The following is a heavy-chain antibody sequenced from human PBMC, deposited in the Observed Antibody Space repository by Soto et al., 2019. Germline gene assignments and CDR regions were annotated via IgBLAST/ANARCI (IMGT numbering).Heavy chain of an antibody. J-gene: IGHJ4*02. CDR2: FDPEDGET. CDR1: GYTLTELS. CDR3: ATVGQRYFDCLGYNY. Sequence: GASVKVSCKVSGYTLTELSMHWVRQAPGKGLEWMGGFDPEDGETIYAQKFQGRVTMTEDTSTDTAYMELSSLRSEDTAVYYCATVGQRYFDCLGYNYWGQGTLVTVSS. V-gene: IGHV1-24*01. D-gene: IGHD3-9*01.